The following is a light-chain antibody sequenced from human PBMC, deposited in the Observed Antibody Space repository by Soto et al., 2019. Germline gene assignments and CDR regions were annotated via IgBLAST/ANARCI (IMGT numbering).Light chain of an antibody. V-gene: IGLV2-14*02. CDR1: SSDVGSYNL. Sequence: QSVLTQPASVSGSPGQSITISCTGTSSDVGSYNLVSWYQQLPGKAPKLMIYEGSKRPSGVSNRFSGSKSGNTASLTISGLQAEDEADYYCSLYISGSTYVFGTGTKLTVL. CDR2: EGS. CDR3: SLYISGSTYV. J-gene: IGLJ1*01.